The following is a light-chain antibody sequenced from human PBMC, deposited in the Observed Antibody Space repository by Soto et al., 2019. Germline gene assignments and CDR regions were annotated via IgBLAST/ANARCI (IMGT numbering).Light chain of an antibody. V-gene: IGLV1-40*01. Sequence: SVMSLLPSVSAAPGQGYCISCTGSISNIGAGYDVHWYQQLPGTAPKLLIYGNSNRPSGVPDRFSGSKSGTPASLAITGLQAEDEADYYCQSYDSSLSGYVFGTGTQSP. CDR2: GNS. CDR1: ISNIGAGYD. J-gene: IGLJ1*01. CDR3: QSYDSSLSGYV.